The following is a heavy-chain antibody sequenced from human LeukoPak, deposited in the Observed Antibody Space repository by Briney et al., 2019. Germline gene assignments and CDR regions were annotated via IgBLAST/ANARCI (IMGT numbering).Heavy chain of an antibody. CDR2: ISWDGGST. J-gene: IGHJ4*02. Sequence: GESLRLSCAASGFTFDDYAMHWVRQAPGKGLELVSLISWDGGSTYYADSVKGRFTISRDNSKNSLYLQMNSLRAEDTALYSCAKVRSYDNNGYYDYWGQGTLVTVSS. CDR1: GFTFDDYA. V-gene: IGHV3-43D*04. D-gene: IGHD3-22*01. CDR3: AKVRSYDNNGYYDY.